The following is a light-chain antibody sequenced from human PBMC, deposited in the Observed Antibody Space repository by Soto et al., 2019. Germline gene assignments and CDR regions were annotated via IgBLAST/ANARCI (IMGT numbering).Light chain of an antibody. CDR3: HQSHIIPLT. CDR1: QRINTY. Sequence: DIQMTQSPSSLSASVGDRVTITCPASQRINTYLNWYQQKPGKAPKLLISAVSRLQSGVPSRFSGSGSETDFTLTIASLQLEDFATYYCHQSHIIPLTFGGGTKVEIK. V-gene: IGKV1-39*01. CDR2: AVS. J-gene: IGKJ4*01.